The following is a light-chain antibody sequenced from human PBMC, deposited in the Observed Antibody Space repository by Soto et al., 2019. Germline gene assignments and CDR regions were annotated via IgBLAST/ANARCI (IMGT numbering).Light chain of an antibody. J-gene: IGKJ1*01. CDR2: GTS. CDR1: QSVARRN. V-gene: IGKV3-20*01. Sequence: EIVLTQSPGTLSLSPGERATLSCRTSQSVARRNLAWYQQRSGQAPRLLIYGTSSRAIHTPDRFSGSGSGTDFTLTISDLEPEDFAVYFCQHFGISLWTFGQGTKV. CDR3: QHFGISLWT.